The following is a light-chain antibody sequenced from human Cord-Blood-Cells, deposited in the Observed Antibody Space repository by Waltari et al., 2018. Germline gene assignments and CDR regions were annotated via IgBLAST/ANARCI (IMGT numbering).Light chain of an antibody. J-gene: IGLJ3*02. CDR1: SSDVGSYYR. CDR2: EVS. CDR3: CSYAGSSTSWV. V-gene: IGLV2-23*02. Sequence: QSALTQPASVSGSPGQSITISCTGTSSDVGSYYRVSWYQQHPGKAPQLMIYEVSKRPSGVSSRFSVAKSGNTASLTISGLQAEDEADYYCCSYAGSSTSWVFGGGTKLTVL.